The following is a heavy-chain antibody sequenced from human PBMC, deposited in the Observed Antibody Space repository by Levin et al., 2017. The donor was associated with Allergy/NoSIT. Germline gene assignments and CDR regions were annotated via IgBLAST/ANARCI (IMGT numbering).Heavy chain of an antibody. V-gene: IGHV4-34*01. Sequence: SQTLSLTCAVYGGSFSGYYWSWIRQPPGKGLEWIGEINHSGSTNYNPSLKSRVTISVDTSKNQFSLKLSSVTAADTAVYYCERGRGEQWLVRVYYYMDVWGKGTTVTVSS. CDR2: INHSGST. CDR1: GGSFSGYY. J-gene: IGHJ6*03. CDR3: ERGRGEQWLVRVYYYMDV. D-gene: IGHD6-19*01.